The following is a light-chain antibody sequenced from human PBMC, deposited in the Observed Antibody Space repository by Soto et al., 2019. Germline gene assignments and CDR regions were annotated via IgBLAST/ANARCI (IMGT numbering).Light chain of an antibody. CDR1: SSDVGGYNY. CDR3: SSYAGSNKFARV. J-gene: IGLJ2*01. Sequence: QSALTQPPSASGSPVQSVTISCTGTSSDVGGYNYVSWYQQHPGKAPKLMIYEVSKRPSGVPDRFSGSKSGNTASLTVSGLQAEDAADYYCSSYAGSNKFARVFGGGTKLPVL. V-gene: IGLV2-8*01. CDR2: EVS.